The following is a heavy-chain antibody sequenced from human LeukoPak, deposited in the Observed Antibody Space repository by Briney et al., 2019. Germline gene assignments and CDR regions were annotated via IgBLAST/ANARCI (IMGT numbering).Heavy chain of an antibody. J-gene: IGHJ4*02. CDR1: GYTFANYG. Sequence: ASVKVSCKASGYTFANYGISWVRQAPGLGLEWMGWISGYNGKTNYAQKFQGRVTMTTDTSTSTAFMELRSSRSDDTAVYYCGRQVDTTMALPDYWGQGTLVTVSS. CDR3: GRQVDTTMALPDY. D-gene: IGHD5-18*01. CDR2: ISGYNGKT. V-gene: IGHV1-18*01.